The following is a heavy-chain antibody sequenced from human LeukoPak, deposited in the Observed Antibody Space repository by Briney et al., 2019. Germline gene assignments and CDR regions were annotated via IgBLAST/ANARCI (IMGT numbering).Heavy chain of an antibody. CDR3: SRTRGSSGSYYPDY. Sequence: SGPTLVNPTQSLTLTCTFSGFSPSTSGMCVSWIRQPKGKALEWLARIDWDEDKFYSTSLKTRLSIFKDTSKNLVVLTMTNMDPVATATYFCSRTRGSSGSYYPDYWAQGTLVTVSS. CDR2: IDWDEDK. CDR1: GFSPSTSGMC. J-gene: IGHJ4*02. V-gene: IGHV2-70*17. D-gene: IGHD3-10*01.